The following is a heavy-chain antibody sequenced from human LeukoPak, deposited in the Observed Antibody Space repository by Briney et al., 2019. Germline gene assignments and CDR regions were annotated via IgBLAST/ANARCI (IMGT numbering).Heavy chain of an antibody. V-gene: IGHV3-21*01. Sequence: GGSLRLSCAASGFTFSSYKMYWVRQAPGKGLEWVSSISWSRSYEYYADSVKGRFTISRDNARNSLYLQMNSLRADDTAVYYRVRETSNLLFDYWGQGTLVTVSS. J-gene: IGHJ4*02. D-gene: IGHD1-14*01. CDR2: ISWSRSYE. CDR1: GFTFSSYK. CDR3: VRETSNLLFDY.